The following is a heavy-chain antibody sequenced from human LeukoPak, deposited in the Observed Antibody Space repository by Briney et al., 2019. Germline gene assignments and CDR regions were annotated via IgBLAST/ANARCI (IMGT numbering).Heavy chain of an antibody. Sequence: GASVKVSCKASGYTFTGYYMHWVRQAPGQGLEWMGWINPNSGGTNYAQKFQGRVTMTRDTSISPAYMELSRLRSDDKAVYYCARELLWFGELQFPFDYWGQGTLVTVSS. D-gene: IGHD3-10*01. J-gene: IGHJ4*02. CDR2: INPNSGGT. CDR1: GYTFTGYY. V-gene: IGHV1-2*02. CDR3: ARELLWFGELQFPFDY.